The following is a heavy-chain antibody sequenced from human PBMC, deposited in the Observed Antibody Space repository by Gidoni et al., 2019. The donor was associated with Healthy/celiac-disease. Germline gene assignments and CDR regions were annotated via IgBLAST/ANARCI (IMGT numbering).Heavy chain of an antibody. D-gene: IGHD6-13*01. CDR2: ISSSSSYT. Sequence: QVQLVESGGGLVKPGGSLRLSCAASGFTFSDYYMSWIRQAPGKGLEWVSYISSSSSYTNYADSVKGRFTISRDNAKNSLYLQMNSLRAEDTAVYYCARDRSGYSSSWGIDYWGQGTLVTVSS. V-gene: IGHV3-11*06. J-gene: IGHJ4*02. CDR1: GFTFSDYY. CDR3: ARDRSGYSSSWGIDY.